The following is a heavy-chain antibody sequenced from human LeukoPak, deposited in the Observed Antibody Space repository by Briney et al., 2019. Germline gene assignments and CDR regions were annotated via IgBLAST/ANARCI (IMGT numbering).Heavy chain of an antibody. CDR3: ARGLRYYYYYMDV. CDR1: GFTFSSYG. V-gene: IGHV3-30*02. D-gene: IGHD4-17*01. J-gene: IGHJ6*03. Sequence: GGSLRLSCAASGFTFSSYGMHWVRQAPGKGLEWVAFIRYDGSNKYYADSVKGRFTISRDNSKNTLYLQMNSLRAEDTAVYYCARGLRYYYYYMDVWGKGTTVTVSS. CDR2: IRYDGSNK.